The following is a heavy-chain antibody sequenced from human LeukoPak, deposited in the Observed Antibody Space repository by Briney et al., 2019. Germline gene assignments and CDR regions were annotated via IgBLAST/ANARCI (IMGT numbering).Heavy chain of an antibody. D-gene: IGHD2-2*02. CDR2: ISRDGSST. V-gene: IGHV3-74*01. Sequence: GGSLRLSCAASGFTFSNNWMHWVRQAPGKGLVWVSRISRDGSSTSYADSAKGRFTISRDNAKNTLYLQMNTLRAEDTAVYYCARDCSDTGCYNTAFDYWGQGTLVTVSS. CDR1: GFTFSNNW. J-gene: IGHJ4*02. CDR3: ARDCSDTGCYNTAFDY.